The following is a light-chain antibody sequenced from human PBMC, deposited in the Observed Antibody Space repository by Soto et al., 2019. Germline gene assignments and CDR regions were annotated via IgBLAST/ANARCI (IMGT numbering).Light chain of an antibody. Sequence: QSVLTQPASVSGSPGQSITISCTGTSSDVGDYNYVSWYQQHPGKAPKLMIYDVSDRPSGVSNRFSGSKSGNTASLTISGLQAEDEADYYCSSYRGTSTSYVFGTGTKLTVL. J-gene: IGLJ1*01. V-gene: IGLV2-14*03. CDR2: DVS. CDR3: SSYRGTSTSYV. CDR1: SSDVGDYNY.